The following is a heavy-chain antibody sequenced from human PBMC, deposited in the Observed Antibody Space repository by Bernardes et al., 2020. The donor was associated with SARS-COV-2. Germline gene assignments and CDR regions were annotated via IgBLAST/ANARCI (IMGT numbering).Heavy chain of an antibody. CDR3: AAWIQSLFDF. CDR1: GFIFSRCG. V-gene: IGHV3-23*01. Sequence: GGSLRLSCAASGFIFSRCGMSWVRQAPGRGLEWVATINENGANTHYADSVKGRFTISRDNSRGTVYLQLDNLRVEDTAVYRCAAWIQSLFDFWGHGTLVTVSS. CDR2: INENGANT. J-gene: IGHJ4*01. D-gene: IGHD5-18*01.